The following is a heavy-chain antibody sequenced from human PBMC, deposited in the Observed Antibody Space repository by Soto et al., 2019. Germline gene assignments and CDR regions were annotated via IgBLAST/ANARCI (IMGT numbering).Heavy chain of an antibody. CDR1: GFSFSGYG. D-gene: IGHD1-26*01. J-gene: IGHJ4*02. Sequence: QVQLVESGGGMVQPGTSLRLSCAASGFSFSGYGMHLVRQAPGKGLEWVAIISYDGGNEYYADSVKGRFTISRDNSKNTVFRQMNRLRSEDTAVYYWAKSRLLYSGSDDDSWGQGTMVTVSS. V-gene: IGHV3-30*18. CDR3: AKSRLLYSGSDDDS. CDR2: ISYDGGNE.